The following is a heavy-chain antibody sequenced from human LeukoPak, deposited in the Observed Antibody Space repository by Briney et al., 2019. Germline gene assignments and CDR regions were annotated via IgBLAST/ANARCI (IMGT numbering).Heavy chain of an antibody. D-gene: IGHD3-10*01. J-gene: IGHJ6*03. CDR1: GFTFSSYG. V-gene: IGHV3-23*01. Sequence: GGSLRLSCAASGFTFSSYGMSWVRQAPGKGLEWVSAISGSGGSTYYADSVKGRFTISRDNSKNTLYLQMNSLRAEDTAVYYCAKEAGSYYYGSGYYYMDVWGKGTTVTISS. CDR3: AKEAGSYYYGSGYYYMDV. CDR2: ISGSGGST.